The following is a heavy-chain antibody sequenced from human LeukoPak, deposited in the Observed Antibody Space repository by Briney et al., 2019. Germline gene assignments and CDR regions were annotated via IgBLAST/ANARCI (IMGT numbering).Heavy chain of an antibody. V-gene: IGHV1-69*06. Sequence: ASVKVSCKGSGGTFSSYAITWVRHAPGQGLEWVGGIIPIFGTANYAQKFQGRVTITADKSTSTAYMELSSLRSEDTAVYYCARTTDPSVMEGFDYWGQGTLVTVSS. CDR2: IIPIFGTA. D-gene: IGHD4-11*01. CDR1: GGTFSSYA. J-gene: IGHJ4*02. CDR3: ARTTDPSVMEGFDY.